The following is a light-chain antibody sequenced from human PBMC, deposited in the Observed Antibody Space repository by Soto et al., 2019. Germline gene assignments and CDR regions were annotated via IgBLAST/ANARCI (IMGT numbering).Light chain of an antibody. CDR1: QGVSSSY. V-gene: IGKV3-20*01. J-gene: IGKJ2*01. CDR3: QQYGSSAQT. CDR2: GAS. Sequence: VLTQSPGALSLSPGETATLSCRASQGVSSSYLAWYQQKPGQPPRLRIYGASSRATGIPDRFSGRGSVTDFTLTISRLEPEYFAVYYCQQYGSSAQTFGQWTKLESK.